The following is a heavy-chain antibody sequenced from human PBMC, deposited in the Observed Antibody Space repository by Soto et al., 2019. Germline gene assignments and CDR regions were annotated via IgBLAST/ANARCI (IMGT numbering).Heavy chain of an antibody. D-gene: IGHD1-26*01. V-gene: IGHV1-24*01. CDR1: GYTLTELS. J-gene: IGHJ5*02. CDR2: FDPEDGET. Sequence: ASVQVSCKVSGYTLTELSMHWVRQDTGKGLEWMGGFDPEDGETIYAQKFQGRVTMTEDTSTDTAYMELSSLRTEDTAVYYCARDMHAGFTHYFDPWGQGTLVTVSS. CDR3: ARDMHAGFTHYFDP.